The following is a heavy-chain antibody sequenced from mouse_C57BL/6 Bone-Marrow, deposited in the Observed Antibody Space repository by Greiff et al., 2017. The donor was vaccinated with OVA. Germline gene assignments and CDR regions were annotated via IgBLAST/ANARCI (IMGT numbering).Heavy chain of an antibody. V-gene: IGHV14-4*01. D-gene: IGHD3-2*02. J-gene: IGHJ2*01. CDR3: TTSDSSGYYFDY. CDR2: IDPENGDT. Sequence: VQLQQSGAELVRPGASVELSCTASGFNIKDDYMHWVKQRPEQGLEWIGWIDPENGDTEYASKFQGKATITADTSSNTAYLQLSSLTSEDTAVYYCTTSDSSGYYFDYWGQGTTLTVSS. CDR1: GFNIKDDY.